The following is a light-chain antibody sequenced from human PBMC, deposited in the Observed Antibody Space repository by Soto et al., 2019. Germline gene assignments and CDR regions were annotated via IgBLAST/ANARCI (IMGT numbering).Light chain of an antibody. Sequence: QSVLSHPASVSWPPGHVITISCTGTSSDVGGYNYVSWYQQHPGKAPKLMIYEVSNRPSGVSNRFSGSKSGNTASLTISGLQAEDEPDYYCSSYTSSSTPYVFGTGTKVTVL. J-gene: IGLJ1*01. CDR2: EVS. CDR1: SSDVGGYNY. CDR3: SSYTSSSTPYV. V-gene: IGLV2-14*01.